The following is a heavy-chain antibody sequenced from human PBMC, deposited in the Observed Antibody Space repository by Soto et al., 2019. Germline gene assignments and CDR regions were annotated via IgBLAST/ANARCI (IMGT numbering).Heavy chain of an antibody. V-gene: IGHV1-58*02. Sequence: ASVKVSCKASGFTFTSSAMQWVRQARGQRLEWIGWIVVGSGNTNYAQKFQERVTITRDMSTSTAYMELSSLRSEDTAVYYCAADANILTGYYRPNYYYYYMDVWGKGTTVTVSS. CDR2: IVVGSGNT. CDR3: AADANILTGYYRPNYYYYYMDV. D-gene: IGHD3-9*01. CDR1: GFTFTSSA. J-gene: IGHJ6*03.